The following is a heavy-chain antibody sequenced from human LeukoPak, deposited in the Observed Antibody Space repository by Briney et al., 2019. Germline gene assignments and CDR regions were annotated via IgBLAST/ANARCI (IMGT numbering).Heavy chain of an antibody. CDR3: ARRRRIQLWFQDRYFDL. J-gene: IGHJ2*01. CDR2: IDHSGST. CDR1: GESFRGCY. D-gene: IGHD5-18*01. V-gene: IGHV4-34*01. Sequence: SETLSLTCAVYGESFRGCYWSWIRQPPGKGLGWIGEIDHSGSTNYNPSLKSRVTIPVATSKNQFSLKLSSVTPADTAVYSCARRRRIQLWFQDRYFDLWGRGTLVTVSS.